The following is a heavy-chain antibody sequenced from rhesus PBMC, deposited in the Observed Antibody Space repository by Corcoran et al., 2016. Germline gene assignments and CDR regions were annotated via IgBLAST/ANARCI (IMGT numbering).Heavy chain of an antibody. D-gene: IGHD5-24*01. Sequence: QLLLVQFGAVAKKSVASVILFCNVSRSTFSTFTKSREIPAPGHGLEWLRCINPDCGYSAYIQKIQGRVTLTRDTSTVTVYMELSRLRSEDTALYYCVRVRGYVFDYWGQGVLVTVSS. V-gene: IGHV1-200*01. CDR2: INPDCGYS. CDR1: RSTFSTFT. J-gene: IGHJ4*01. CDR3: VRVRGYVFDY.